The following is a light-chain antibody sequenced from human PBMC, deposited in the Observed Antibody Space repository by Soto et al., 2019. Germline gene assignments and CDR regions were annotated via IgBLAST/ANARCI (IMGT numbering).Light chain of an antibody. CDR1: PSVTTY. CDR3: QHRRNWHRTT. CDR2: DAC. Sequence: EIVLTHSPATLSLPQGHRATLSCRLSPSVTTYLAWYQQKPGQAPRLLIYDACNRATGIPARFSGSGSGTDFTLTITSLGPEDFAVSCCQHRRNWHRTTFGQGTKVDIK. V-gene: IGKV3-11*01. J-gene: IGKJ1*01.